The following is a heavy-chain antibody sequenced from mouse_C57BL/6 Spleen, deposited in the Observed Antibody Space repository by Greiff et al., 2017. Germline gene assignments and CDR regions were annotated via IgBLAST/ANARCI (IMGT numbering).Heavy chain of an antibody. J-gene: IGHJ2*01. Sequence: EVQLQESGPGLVKPSQSLSLTCSVTGYSITSGYYWNWIRQFPGNKLEWMGYISYDGSNNYNPSLKNRISITRDTSKNQFFLKLNSVTTEDTATYYCARDPYYYGSSYYFDDWGQGTTLTVSS. CDR2: ISYDGSN. CDR3: ARDPYYYGSSYYFDD. CDR1: GYSITSGYY. V-gene: IGHV3-6*01. D-gene: IGHD1-1*01.